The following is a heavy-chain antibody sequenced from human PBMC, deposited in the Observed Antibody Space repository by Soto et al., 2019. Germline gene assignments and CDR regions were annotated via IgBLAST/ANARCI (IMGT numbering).Heavy chain of an antibody. Sequence: SETLSLTCTVSGGSISSYYWSWIRQPPGKGLEWIGYIYYSGSTNYNPSLKSRVTISVDTSKNQFSLKLSSVTAADTAVYYCARDLGYGDYDYYYYGMDVWGQGTTVTVSS. CDR3: ARDLGYGDYDYYYYGMDV. J-gene: IGHJ6*02. V-gene: IGHV4-59*01. CDR2: IYYSGST. D-gene: IGHD4-17*01. CDR1: GGSISSYY.